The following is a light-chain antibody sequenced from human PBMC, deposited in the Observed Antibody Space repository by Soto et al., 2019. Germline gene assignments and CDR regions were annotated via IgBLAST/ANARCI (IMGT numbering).Light chain of an antibody. Sequence: QSALTQPASVSGSPGQSITISCTGTSSDVGGYNYVSWYQQHPGTAPKLMIYDVSNRPSGVSNRFSGSKSGNTASLTISGLQAEDEADYYCSSYTSSSTLLFGGGTQLTVL. CDR3: SSYTSSSTLL. J-gene: IGLJ2*01. CDR1: SSDVGGYNY. V-gene: IGLV2-14*01. CDR2: DVS.